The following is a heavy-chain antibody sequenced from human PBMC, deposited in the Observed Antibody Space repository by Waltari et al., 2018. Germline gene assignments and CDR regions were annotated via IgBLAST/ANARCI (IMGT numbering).Heavy chain of an antibody. D-gene: IGHD3-3*01. CDR2: IYHSGST. CDR1: GYSISSVYY. CDR3: ARTIGDFWSGYYTGSGWFDP. V-gene: IGHV4-38-2*02. J-gene: IGHJ5*02. Sequence: QVQLQESGPGLVKPSETLSLTCTVSGYSISSVYYWGWIRQPPGKGLEWIGSIYHSGSTYYNPSLKSRVTISVDTSKNQFSLKLSSVTAADTAVYYCARTIGDFWSGYYTGSGWFDPWGQGTLVTVSS.